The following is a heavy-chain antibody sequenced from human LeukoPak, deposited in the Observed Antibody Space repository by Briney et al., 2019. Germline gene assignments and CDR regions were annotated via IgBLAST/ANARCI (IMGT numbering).Heavy chain of an antibody. D-gene: IGHD6-13*01. CDR2: IRYDGSNK. V-gene: IGHV3-30*02. Sequence: GGSLRLSCAASGFTFSSYGMHWVRQAPGKGLEWVAFIRYDGSNKYYADSVKGRFTISRDNSKNTLYLQMNSLRAEDTAVYYCAKDHSSNKGGYFDYWGQGTLVTVSS. CDR1: GFTFSSYG. J-gene: IGHJ4*02. CDR3: AKDHSSNKGGYFDY.